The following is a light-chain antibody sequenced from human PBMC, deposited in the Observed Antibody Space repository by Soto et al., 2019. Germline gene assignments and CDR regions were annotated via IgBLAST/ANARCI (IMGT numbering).Light chain of an antibody. J-gene: IGKJ1*01. CDR3: HQYDNWPLTWT. CDR2: AAS. V-gene: IGKV3-15*01. Sequence: EIVMTQSPATLSVSPGDRVTLSCRASQSVSSNLAWYQQKPGQAPWLLIFAASTRATGVPARFSGSGSGTDFTLTISSLQSEDFAVYYCHQYDNWPLTWTFAQGTKVEIK. CDR1: QSVSSN.